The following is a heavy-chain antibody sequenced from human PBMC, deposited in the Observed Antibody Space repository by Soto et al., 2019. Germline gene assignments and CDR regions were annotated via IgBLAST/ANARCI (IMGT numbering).Heavy chain of an antibody. Sequence: GGSLRLSCEGSGFTFNPYNMNWVRQAPGKGLEWVASISTSSSYIYYAASVEGRFTVSRDNAKNSLYLQMSDLRVEDTATYYCVRGTPTPGLDIWGRGTTVTVSS. CDR2: ISTSSSYI. CDR3: VRGTPTPGLDI. V-gene: IGHV3-21*04. D-gene: IGHD1-1*01. J-gene: IGHJ6*02. CDR1: GFTFNPYN.